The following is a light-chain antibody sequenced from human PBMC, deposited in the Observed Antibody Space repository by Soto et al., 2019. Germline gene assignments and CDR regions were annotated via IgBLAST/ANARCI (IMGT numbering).Light chain of an antibody. CDR1: QSVSSN. CDR3: QQYNNWPPV. CDR2: GAS. J-gene: IGKJ4*01. Sequence: EIVMTQSPATLSVSPGERATLSCRASQSVSSNLAWYQHKPGQAPRLLIYGASTRATGIPARFSGSGSGTEFTLTISSLQSEDFAVYYCQQYNNWPPVFGGGTKVEIK. V-gene: IGKV3-15*01.